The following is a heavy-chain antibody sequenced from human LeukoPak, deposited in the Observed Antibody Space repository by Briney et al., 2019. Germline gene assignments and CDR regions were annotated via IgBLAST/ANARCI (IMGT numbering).Heavy chain of an antibody. CDR1: GFTFSSYS. J-gene: IGHJ4*02. Sequence: GGSLRLSCAASGFTFSSYSMNWVRQAPGKGLEWVSSISSSSSYIYYADSVKGRFTISRDNAKNSLYLQMNSLRAEDTAVYYCARAEEQQGTFDYWGQGTLVTVSS. D-gene: IGHD6-13*01. CDR3: ARAEEQQGTFDY. V-gene: IGHV3-21*04. CDR2: ISSSSSYI.